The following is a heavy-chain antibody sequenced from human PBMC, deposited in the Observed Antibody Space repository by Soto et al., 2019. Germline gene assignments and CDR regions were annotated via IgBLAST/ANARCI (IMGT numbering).Heavy chain of an antibody. CDR3: ARVDHRGYFAILTDY. CDR2: IYYSVNT. Sequence: PSETLSLTCTVSGDSLSSGGHYWSWIRQHPGKGLEWIGHIYYSVNTYYSPSLRSRVTISADMSKNQFSLNLRSVTAADTAVYYCARVDHRGYFAILTDYWGQGTLVTVSS. CDR1: GDSLSSGGHY. J-gene: IGHJ4*02. V-gene: IGHV4-31*03. D-gene: IGHD3-9*01.